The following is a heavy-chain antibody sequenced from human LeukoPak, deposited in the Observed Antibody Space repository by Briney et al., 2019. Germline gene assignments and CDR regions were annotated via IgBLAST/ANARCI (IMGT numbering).Heavy chain of an antibody. J-gene: IGHJ4*02. CDR2: ISAGSGST. CDR1: GLTFSNYA. CDR3: AMHERSLPY. V-gene: IGHV3-23*01. Sequence: GGSLRLSCAASGLTFSNYAMTWVRQAPGHGQEWVSGISAGSGSTYYADSVKGRFTISRDNSKNTLYLQMSSLRAEDTAIYYCAMHERSLPYWGQGTLVTVSS.